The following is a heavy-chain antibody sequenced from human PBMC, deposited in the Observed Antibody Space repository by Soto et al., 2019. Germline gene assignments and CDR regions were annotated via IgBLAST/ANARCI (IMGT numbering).Heavy chain of an antibody. CDR1: SGSLSSNNW. D-gene: IGHD4-17*01. Sequence: SETLSLTCAVSSGSLSSNNWWNWVRQPPGKGLEWIGEIYHSGTTNYNPSLKSRVTISVDRSKNQFSLRLSSVTAADTAVYYCVRATPSDVQDDGAYAIEEFDPWGQAPLVSVS. J-gene: IGHJ5*02. V-gene: IGHV4-4*02. CDR3: VRATPSDVQDDGAYAIEEFDP. CDR2: IYHSGTT.